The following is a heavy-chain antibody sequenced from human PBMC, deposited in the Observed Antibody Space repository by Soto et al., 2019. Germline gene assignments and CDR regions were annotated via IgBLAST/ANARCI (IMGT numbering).Heavy chain of an antibody. V-gene: IGHV3-23*01. Sequence: GGSLRLSCAASGFTFSSYAMSWVRQAPGKGLEWVSAISGSGGSTYYADSVKGRFTISRDNSKNTLYLQMNSLRAEDTAVYYCAKEFKEVTTVTRPLDYWGQGTLVTVSS. CDR3: AKEFKEVTTVTRPLDY. J-gene: IGHJ4*02. D-gene: IGHD4-17*01. CDR1: GFTFSSYA. CDR2: ISGSGGST.